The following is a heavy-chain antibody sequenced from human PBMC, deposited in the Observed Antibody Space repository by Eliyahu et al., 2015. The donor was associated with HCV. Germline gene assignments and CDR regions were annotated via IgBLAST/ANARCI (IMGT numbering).Heavy chain of an antibody. V-gene: IGHV3-21*01. CDR1: GFDFNSYY. CDR2: ISRESIFI. J-gene: IGHJ4*01. Sequence: EVXLVQSGGGLVRPGGSLRLPCEGSGFDFNSYYMNWVRQAPGKGLEWVASISRESIFIYYADSVKGRFTISXDTAKNSVYLQMNNLRVEDTALYFCAGEDSGESSXEYWGRGTXVSVTS. D-gene: IGHD2-21*01. CDR3: AGEDSGESSXEY.